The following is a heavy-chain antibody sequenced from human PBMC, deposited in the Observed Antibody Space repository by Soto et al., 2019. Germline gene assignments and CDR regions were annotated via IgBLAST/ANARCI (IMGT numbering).Heavy chain of an antibody. D-gene: IGHD3-22*01. CDR1: GFTFKSHA. J-gene: IGHJ6*02. Sequence: EVQLVESGGGLVQPGGSLRVSCVVSGFTFKSHAMYWVRQAPGKGLEWVSAISWNSGTIAYADSVKGRFTISRDNAKNSLYLQMNSLRSEDTALYYCAKDREGSSGWYGMDVWGQGTTVTVSS. CDR3: AKDREGSSGWYGMDV. CDR2: ISWNSGTI. V-gene: IGHV3-9*01.